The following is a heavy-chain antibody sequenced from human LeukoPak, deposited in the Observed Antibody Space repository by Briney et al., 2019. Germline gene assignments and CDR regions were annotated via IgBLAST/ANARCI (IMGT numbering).Heavy chain of an antibody. Sequence: PSETLSLTCTVCGGSISSSSYYWGWIRQPPGKGLEWIGSIYYSGSTYYNPSLKSRVTISVDTSKNQFSLNLSSVTAADTAVYYRARHVGGQNYFDYWGQGTLVTVSS. CDR1: GGSISSSSYY. V-gene: IGHV4-39*01. J-gene: IGHJ4*02. CDR2: IYYSGST. CDR3: ARHVGGQNYFDY. D-gene: IGHD4-23*01.